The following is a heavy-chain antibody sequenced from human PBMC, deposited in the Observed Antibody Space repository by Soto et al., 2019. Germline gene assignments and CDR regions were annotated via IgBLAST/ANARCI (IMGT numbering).Heavy chain of an antibody. CDR1: GYTFTSYD. CDR2: MNPNSGNT. V-gene: IGHV1-8*01. Sequence: ASVKVSCKASGYTFTSYDINWVRQATGQGLEWMGWMNPNSGNTGYAQKFQGRVTMTRNTSISTAYMELSSLRSEDTAVYYCARSGGGNYCSGGSCYSNYYYYYMDVWGKGTTVTVSS. D-gene: IGHD2-15*01. CDR3: ARSGGGNYCSGGSCYSNYYYYYMDV. J-gene: IGHJ6*03.